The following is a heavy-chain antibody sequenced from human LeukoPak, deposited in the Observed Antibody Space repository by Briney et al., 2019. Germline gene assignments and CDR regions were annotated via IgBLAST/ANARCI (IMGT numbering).Heavy chain of an antibody. CDR1: GFTFSDHY. CDR2: IRDKANSYTT. D-gene: IGHD5-18*01. Sequence: PGGSLRLSCAASGFTFSDHYMDWVRQAPGKGLEWVGRIRDKANSYTTGYAASVKGRFTISRDASKNSLYLQMNSLKTEDTAVYCCARVTRYSYDYWGQGTLVTVSS. V-gene: IGHV3-72*01. CDR3: ARVTRYSYDY. J-gene: IGHJ4*02.